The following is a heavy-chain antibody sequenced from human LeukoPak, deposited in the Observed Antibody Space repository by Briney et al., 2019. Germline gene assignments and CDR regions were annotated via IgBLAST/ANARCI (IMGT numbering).Heavy chain of an antibody. D-gene: IGHD3-9*01. V-gene: IGHV4-38-2*02. J-gene: IGHJ3*02. Sequence: SETLSLTCTVSGYSISSGYYWGWIRQPPGKGLEWIGCIYHSGSTYYNPSLKSRVTISVDTSKNQFSLKLSSVTAADTAVYYCARAYYDILTGRLDAFDIWGQGTMVTVSS. CDR2: IYHSGST. CDR3: ARAYYDILTGRLDAFDI. CDR1: GYSISSGYY.